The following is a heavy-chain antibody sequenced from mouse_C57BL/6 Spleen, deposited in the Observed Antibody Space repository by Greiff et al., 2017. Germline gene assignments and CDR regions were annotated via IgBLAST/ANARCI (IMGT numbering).Heavy chain of an antibody. J-gene: IGHJ3*01. CDR1: GYTFPGYW. D-gene: IGHD1-1*01. CDR2: ILPGSGST. Sequence: QVPLQQSGAELMKPGASVKLSCKATGYTFPGYWIEWVKQRPGHGLEWIGEILPGSGSTNYNEKFKGKATFTADTSSNTAYMQLSSLTTEDSAIYYCARGGYYGSSFAYWGQGTLVTVSA. CDR3: ARGGYYGSSFAY. V-gene: IGHV1-9*01.